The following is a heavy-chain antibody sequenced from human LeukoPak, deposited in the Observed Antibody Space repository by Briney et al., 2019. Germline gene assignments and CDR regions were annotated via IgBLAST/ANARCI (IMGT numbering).Heavy chain of an antibody. Sequence: PSETLSLTCTVSGGSISSYYWSWIRQPPGKGLEWIGYIYYSGSTNYNPSLKSRVTISVDTSKNQFSLKLSSVTAADTAVYYCARASSIAAALIDYWGQGTLVTVSS. J-gene: IGHJ4*02. CDR3: ARASSIAAALIDY. CDR1: GGSISSYY. D-gene: IGHD6-13*01. V-gene: IGHV4-59*01. CDR2: IYYSGST.